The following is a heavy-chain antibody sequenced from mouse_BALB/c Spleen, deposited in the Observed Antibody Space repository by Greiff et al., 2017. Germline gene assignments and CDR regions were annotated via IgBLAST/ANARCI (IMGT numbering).Heavy chain of an antibody. D-gene: IGHD1-1*01. J-gene: IGHJ1*01. Sequence: QVHVKQSGAELVRPGVSVKISCKGSGYTFTDYAMHWVKQSHAKSLEWIGVISTYYGDASYNQKFKGKATMTVDKSSSTAYMELARLTSEDSAIYYCARSGYYGSNWYFDVWGAGTTVTVSS. CDR1: GYTFTDYA. CDR2: ISTYYGDA. V-gene: IGHV1S137*01. CDR3: ARSGYYGSNWYFDV.